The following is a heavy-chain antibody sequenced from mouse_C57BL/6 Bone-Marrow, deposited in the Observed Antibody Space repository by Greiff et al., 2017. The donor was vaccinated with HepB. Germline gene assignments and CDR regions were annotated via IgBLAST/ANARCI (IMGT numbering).Heavy chain of an antibody. J-gene: IGHJ1*03. CDR1: GYTFTSYW. D-gene: IGHD2-2*01. Sequence: QVQLQQPGAELVKPGASVKLSCKASGYTFTSYWMHWVKQRPGQGLEWIGMIHPNSGSTNYNEKFKSKATLTVDKSSSTAYMQLSSLTSEDSAVYYCPRWGGYHWYFDVWGTGTTVTVSS. CDR3: PRWGGYHWYFDV. CDR2: IHPNSGST. V-gene: IGHV1-64*01.